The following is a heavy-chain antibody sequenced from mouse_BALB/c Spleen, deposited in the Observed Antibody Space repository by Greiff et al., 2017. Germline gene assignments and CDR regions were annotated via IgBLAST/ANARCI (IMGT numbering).Heavy chain of an antibody. CDR3: ARRYCSSYFDY. V-gene: IGHV1-80*01. CDR1: GYAFSSYW. Sequence: LQQSGAELVRPGSSVKISCKASGYAFSSYWMNWVKQRPGQGLEWIGQIYPGDGDTNYNGKFKGKATLTADKSSSTAYMQLSSLTSEDSAVYFCARRYCSSYFDYWGQGTTLTVSS. J-gene: IGHJ2*01. D-gene: IGHD1-1*01. CDR2: IYPGDGDT.